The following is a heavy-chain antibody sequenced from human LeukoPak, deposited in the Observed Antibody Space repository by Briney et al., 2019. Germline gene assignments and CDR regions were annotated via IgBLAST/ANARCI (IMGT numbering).Heavy chain of an antibody. V-gene: IGHV3-74*01. J-gene: IGHJ4*02. Sequence: GGSLRLSCAASGFTFSSYSMNWVRQAPGKGLEWVSRIVSDGSNTNYADSVKGRFTISRDNAKNTLYLQMNSLRVEDTAVYYCAREGTVTPYNFDFWGQGTLVTVSP. CDR2: IVSDGSNT. D-gene: IGHD4-17*01. CDR1: GFTFSSYS. CDR3: AREGTVTPYNFDF.